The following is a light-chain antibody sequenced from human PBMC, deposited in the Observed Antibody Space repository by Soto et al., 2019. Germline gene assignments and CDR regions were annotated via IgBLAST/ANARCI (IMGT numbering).Light chain of an antibody. Sequence: DIQLTQSPSTLSASVGDRVTLTCRAAQSLNSRLAWYQHRPGKAPRLLIYDASTLESGVPSRFSGSGSRTEITLTINNLQPDDLATYICQQYKSYSTYGRGTKVDIK. CDR3: QQYKSYST. CDR1: QSLNSR. V-gene: IGKV1-5*01. CDR2: DAS. J-gene: IGKJ1*01.